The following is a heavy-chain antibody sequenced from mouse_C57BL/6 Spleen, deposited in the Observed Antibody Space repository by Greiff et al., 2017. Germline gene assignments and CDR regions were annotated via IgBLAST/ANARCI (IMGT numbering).Heavy chain of an antibody. Sequence: VKLVESGPELVKPGASVKLSCKASGYTFTSYDINWVKQRPGQGLEWIGWIYPRDGSTKYNEKFKGKATLTVDTSSSTAYMELHSLTSEDSAVYFCAREAFFDVWGTGTTVTVSS. J-gene: IGHJ1*03. CDR1: GYTFTSYD. V-gene: IGHV1-85*01. CDR3: AREAFFDV. CDR2: IYPRDGST.